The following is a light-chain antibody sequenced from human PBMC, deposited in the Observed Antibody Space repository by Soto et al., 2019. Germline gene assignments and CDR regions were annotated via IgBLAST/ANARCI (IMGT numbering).Light chain of an antibody. CDR1: QSASY. CDR2: ATS. CDR3: QQTYSTPLT. V-gene: IGKV1-39*01. J-gene: IGKJ4*01. Sequence: DIQITQSPLSLYASVGDRVIITCRASQSASYLNWYQQKPGKAPKLLIYATSTLQSGVPSRFSGSGSGTDFTLTISSLQPEDFATYYCQQTYSTPLTFGGGTKVDIK.